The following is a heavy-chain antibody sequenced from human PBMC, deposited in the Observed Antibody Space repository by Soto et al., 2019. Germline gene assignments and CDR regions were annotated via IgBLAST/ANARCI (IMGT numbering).Heavy chain of an antibody. J-gene: IGHJ4*02. CDR1: GFTFSSYS. D-gene: IGHD5-18*01. CDR2: ISSSSSYI. Sequence: EVQLVESGGGLVKPGGSLRLSCAGSGFTFSSYSINWVRQAPGKGLEWVSAISSSSSYIYYAASLKGRLTVSRDNAKKSVFLVMNSLRAEASAVYYCARGMGTAIVTLAFDSWCQGTLVTGSS. CDR3: ARGMGTAIVTLAFDS. V-gene: IGHV3-21*01.